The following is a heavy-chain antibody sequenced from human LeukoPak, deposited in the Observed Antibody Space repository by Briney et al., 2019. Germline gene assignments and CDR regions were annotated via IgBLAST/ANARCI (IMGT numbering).Heavy chain of an antibody. V-gene: IGHV3-30-3*01. CDR2: ISKDGSDK. D-gene: IGHD1-7*01. CDR3: ARDYWWNYDY. J-gene: IGHJ4*02. Sequence: PGRSLRLSCAASEFTFSDYAMHWVRQAPGKGLEWVAVISKDGSDKYYPGSVRGRFTISRDNSKNTIYLQMDSLRAEDTAIYYCARDYWWNYDYWGLGTLVTVSS. CDR1: EFTFSDYA.